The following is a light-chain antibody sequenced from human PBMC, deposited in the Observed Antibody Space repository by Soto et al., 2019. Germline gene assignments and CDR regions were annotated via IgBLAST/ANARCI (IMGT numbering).Light chain of an antibody. CDR2: VEGSGNS. V-gene: IGLV4-60*03. CDR1: SGHSSYI. J-gene: IGLJ2*01. CDR3: DTWDTNTQV. Sequence: QSVLTQSSSASASLGSSVKLTCTLSSGHSSYIIAWHQQQTGKAPRFLMTVEGSGNSNKGSGVPDRVSGSSSGADRYLTISNLQSEDEATYYCDTWDTNTQVFGGGTKLTVL.